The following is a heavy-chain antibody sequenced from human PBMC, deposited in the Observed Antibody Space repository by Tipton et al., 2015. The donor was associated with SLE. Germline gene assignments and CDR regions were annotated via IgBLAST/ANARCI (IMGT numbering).Heavy chain of an antibody. D-gene: IGHD4-11*01. CDR3: ARGGDPGVTTSHY. CDR2: IYYSGST. Sequence: TLSLTCTVSGGSISSYYWSWIRQPPGKGLEWIGYIYYSGSTYYNPSLKSRVTISVDTSKNQFSLKLSSVTAADTAVYYCARGGDPGVTTSHYWGQGTLVTVSS. CDR1: GGSISSYY. J-gene: IGHJ4*02. V-gene: IGHV4-59*12.